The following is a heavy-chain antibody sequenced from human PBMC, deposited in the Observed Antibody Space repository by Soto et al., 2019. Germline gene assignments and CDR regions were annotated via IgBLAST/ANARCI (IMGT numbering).Heavy chain of an antibody. Sequence: TLSLTCAVYGGSFSGYYWSWIRQPPGKGLEWIGEINHSGSTNYNPSLKSRVTISVDTSKNQFSLKLSSVTAADTAVYYCARENGSGSYYNVLIDYWGQGTLVTVSS. CDR3: ARENGSGSYYNVLIDY. V-gene: IGHV4-34*01. J-gene: IGHJ4*02. CDR1: GGSFSGYY. D-gene: IGHD3-10*01. CDR2: INHSGST.